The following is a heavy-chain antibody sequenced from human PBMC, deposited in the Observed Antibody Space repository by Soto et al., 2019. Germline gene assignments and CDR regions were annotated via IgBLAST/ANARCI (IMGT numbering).Heavy chain of an antibody. J-gene: IGHJ4*02. CDR2: INQDGSER. V-gene: IGHV3-7*01. Sequence: EVQLVESGGGLVQPGGSLRLPCAASGFTFSTYWMTWVRQPPGKGLEWVASINQDGSERYYVESVRGRFTSSRDNAKNSRYLQMNSLRAEDTAVYYCVCGGNFFVYWGQGTLVTVSP. CDR3: VCGGNFFVY. CDR1: GFTFSTYW. D-gene: IGHD3-16*01.